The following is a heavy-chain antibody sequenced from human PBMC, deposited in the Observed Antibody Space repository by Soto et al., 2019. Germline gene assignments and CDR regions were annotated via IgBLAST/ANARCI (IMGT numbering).Heavy chain of an antibody. V-gene: IGHV4-31*03. Sequence: QVQLQESGPGLVKPSQTLSLTCTVSGGSISSGGYYWSWIRQHPGKGLEWIGYIYYSGSTYYNPSLKSRVTISVDTSKNQFSLKLSSVTAADTAVYYCARDRGYSSYGEYMDVWGKGTTVTVSS. D-gene: IGHD5-12*01. J-gene: IGHJ6*03. CDR1: GGSISSGGYY. CDR3: ARDRGYSSYGEYMDV. CDR2: IYYSGST.